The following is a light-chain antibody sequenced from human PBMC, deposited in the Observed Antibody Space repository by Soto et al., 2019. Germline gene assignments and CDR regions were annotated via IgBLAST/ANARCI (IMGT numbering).Light chain of an antibody. J-gene: IGLJ1*01. CDR3: ATWDDSLNGFYV. Sequence: QSVLTQPPSASGAPGQGGTVSCAGITSSIGSNYVYWYQQLPGTAPTLLIYRNNQRPSGVPDRFSGSKSGTSASLAISGLRSDDEADYFCATWDDSLNGFYVFGTGTKSPS. CDR2: RNN. CDR1: TSSIGSNY. V-gene: IGLV1-47*01.